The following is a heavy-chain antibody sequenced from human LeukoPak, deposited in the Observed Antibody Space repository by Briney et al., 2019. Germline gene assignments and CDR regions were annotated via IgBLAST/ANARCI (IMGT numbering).Heavy chain of an antibody. CDR1: GFTFDDYD. J-gene: IGHJ4*02. Sequence: RTGGSLRLSCAASGFTFDDYDMSWVRQAPGEGLEWVSGVNWNGDSTGYADSVKGRFTISRDNAKNSLYLQMNSLRADDTALYYCARGSYYDDSSGLAPDYWGQGTLVTVSS. V-gene: IGHV3-20*04. CDR2: VNWNGDST. CDR3: ARGSYYDDSSGLAPDY. D-gene: IGHD3-22*01.